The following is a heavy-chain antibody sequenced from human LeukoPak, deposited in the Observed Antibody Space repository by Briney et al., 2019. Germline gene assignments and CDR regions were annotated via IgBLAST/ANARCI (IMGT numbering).Heavy chain of an antibody. CDR2: INHSGST. Sequence: SETLSLTCAVYGGSFSGCYWSWIRQPPGKGLEWIGEINHSGSTNYNPSLKSRVTISVDTSKNQFSLKLSSVTAADTAVYYCARATSSYYYDSSGYYQDWGQGTLVTVSS. J-gene: IGHJ4*02. CDR3: ARATSSYYYDSSGYYQD. CDR1: GGSFSGCY. V-gene: IGHV4-34*01. D-gene: IGHD3-22*01.